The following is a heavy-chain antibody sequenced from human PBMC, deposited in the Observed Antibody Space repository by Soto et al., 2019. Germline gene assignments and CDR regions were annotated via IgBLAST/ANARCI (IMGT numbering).Heavy chain of an antibody. CDR1: GFTFSSYG. D-gene: IGHD6-19*01. CDR3: AKRLNRYSSGCLDC. J-gene: IGHJ4*02. CDR2: ISYDGSNK. V-gene: IGHV3-30*18. Sequence: GGSLRLSCAASGFTFSSYGMHCVRQAPGEGLEWVAFISYDGSNKYYADSVKGRFTISRDNSKNTLYLQMNSLRAEDTAVYYCAKRLNRYSSGCLDCWGQGTLVTVSS.